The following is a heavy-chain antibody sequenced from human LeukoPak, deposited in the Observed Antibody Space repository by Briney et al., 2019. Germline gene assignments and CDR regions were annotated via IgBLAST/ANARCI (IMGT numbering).Heavy chain of an antibody. CDR1: GGSISSYY. J-gene: IGHJ3*02. CDR2: IYHSGST. D-gene: IGHD6-6*01. CDR3: VAENIAARPGAFDI. Sequence: SETLSLTCTVSGGSISSYYWSWIRQPPGKGLEWIGYIYHSGSTYYNPSLKSRVTISVDTSKNQFSLKLSSVTAADTAVYYCVAENIAARPGAFDIWGQGTMVTVSS. V-gene: IGHV4-59*04.